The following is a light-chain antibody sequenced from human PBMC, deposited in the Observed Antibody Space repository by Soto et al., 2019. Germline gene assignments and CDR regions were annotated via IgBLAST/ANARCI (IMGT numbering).Light chain of an antibody. Sequence: QSVLTQAASVSGSPGQSITISCTGTSSDVGAYDYVTWYQQHPGKAPKVMIYKASNRPSGVSNRFSGSKSGNTASLTISGLQAEDEADYYCSSYTTGSLVVFGGGTKLTVL. CDR1: SSDVGAYDY. CDR2: KAS. J-gene: IGLJ2*01. CDR3: SSYTTGSLVV. V-gene: IGLV2-14*01.